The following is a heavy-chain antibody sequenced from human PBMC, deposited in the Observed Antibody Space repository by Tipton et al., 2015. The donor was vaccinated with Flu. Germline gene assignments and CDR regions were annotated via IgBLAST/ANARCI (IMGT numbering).Heavy chain of an antibody. CDR2: VHYTGKT. Sequence: GLVKPSETLSLTCSVSGGSLTNYYWSWIRQTPQKGLEWIGYVHYTGKTKFNPSLKSRLVMSVDTSKNQLYLRLTSLTASDTAVYYCARHTYAQLGPPYFDFWGQGTLVTVSS. V-gene: IGHV4-59*08. CDR3: ARHTYAQLGPPYFDF. J-gene: IGHJ4*02. D-gene: IGHD1-1*01. CDR1: GGSLTNYY.